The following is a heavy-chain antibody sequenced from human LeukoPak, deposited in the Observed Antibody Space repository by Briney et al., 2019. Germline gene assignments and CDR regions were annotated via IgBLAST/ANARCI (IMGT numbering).Heavy chain of an antibody. Sequence: SETLSLTCAVSGGPFSGYFWSWIRQSSGKGLEWIGEIHYSRTTNYNPSLNSRVTISEDTSKNQFYLNLSSVTAADTAVYYCARRYYYNLGSFPFDFWGQGTLVTVSS. CDR1: GGPFSGYF. D-gene: IGHD3-10*01. V-gene: IGHV4-34*01. CDR2: IHYSRTT. J-gene: IGHJ4*02. CDR3: ARRYYYNLGSFPFDF.